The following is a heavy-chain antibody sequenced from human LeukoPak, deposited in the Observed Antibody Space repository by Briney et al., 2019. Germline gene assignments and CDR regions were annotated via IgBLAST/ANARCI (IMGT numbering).Heavy chain of an antibody. CDR1: GGSISSGSYY. V-gene: IGHV4-61*02. D-gene: IGHD3-10*01. CDR2: IYTSGST. J-gene: IGHJ5*02. Sequence: SQTLSLTCTVSGGSISSGSYYWSWIRQPAGKGLEWIGRIYTSGSTNYNPSLKSRVTISVDTSKNQFSLKLSSVTAADTAVYYCARGGRIALVRGIKDRKWFDPWGQGTLVTVS. CDR3: ARGGRIALVRGIKDRKWFDP.